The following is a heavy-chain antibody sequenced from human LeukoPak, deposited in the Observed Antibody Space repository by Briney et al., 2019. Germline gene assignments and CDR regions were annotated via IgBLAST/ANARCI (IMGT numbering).Heavy chain of an antibody. Sequence: GGSLRLSCAASGFTFSNAWMSWVRQAPGKGLEWVGRIKSKTDGGTTDYAAPVKGRFTISRDDSKSTLYLQMNSLKTEDTAVYYCTTSPMGTRYYYGMDVWGQGTTVTVSS. CDR3: TTSPMGTRYYYGMDV. J-gene: IGHJ6*02. CDR1: GFTFSNAW. V-gene: IGHV3-15*01. CDR2: IKSKTDGGTT. D-gene: IGHD5-24*01.